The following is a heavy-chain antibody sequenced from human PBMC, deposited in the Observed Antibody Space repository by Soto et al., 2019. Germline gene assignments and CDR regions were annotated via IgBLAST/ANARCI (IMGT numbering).Heavy chain of an antibody. V-gene: IGHV4-59*01. CDR3: AKLQCMVVTPLEI. D-gene: IGHD2-21*02. J-gene: IGHJ3*02. CDR1: GASISSYY. CDR2: MYISGGT. Sequence: SETLSLTCSVSGASISSYYWSWIRQSPGKGLEFIGCMYISGGTNYNPALKSRITISRDTSKNQLSLKLTSVTAADTAVYFCAKLQCMVVTPLEIWGDENMVHVSS.